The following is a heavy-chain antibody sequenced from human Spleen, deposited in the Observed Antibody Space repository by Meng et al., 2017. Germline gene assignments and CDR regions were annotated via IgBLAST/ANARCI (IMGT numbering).Heavy chain of an antibody. D-gene: IGHD6-19*01. CDR2: IGHSGFT. J-gene: IGHJ5*02. CDR1: GGSISTSGYY. CDR3: VRSSGWVKTGFDP. Sequence: QPQLQESGPGLVKPSEALSLTCSVSGGSISTSGYYWGWIRQPPGKGLEWIGSIGHSGFTYYTPSLKSRVTVSIDTSRNQFSLWLTPVTAADTAVYYCVRSSGWVKTGFDPWGQGTLVTVSS. V-gene: IGHV4-39*01.